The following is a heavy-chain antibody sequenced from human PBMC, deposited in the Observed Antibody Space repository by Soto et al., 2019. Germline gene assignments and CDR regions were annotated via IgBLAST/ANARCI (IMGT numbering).Heavy chain of an antibody. J-gene: IGHJ4*02. CDR2: IWYDGRNK. D-gene: IGHD3-22*01. CDR1: GFTFSSYC. CDR3: ASNYYDSSGYTPGHGLGGD. V-gene: IGHV3-33*01. Sequence: PVGSLRLSCASSGFTFSSYCMHCVRHSPGKWLEWVAVIWYDGRNKYYADSVKGRVTISRDNSKNTMYLQMNSLRAEDTAVYYCASNYYDSSGYTPGHGLGGDLGEGRWVSVSS.